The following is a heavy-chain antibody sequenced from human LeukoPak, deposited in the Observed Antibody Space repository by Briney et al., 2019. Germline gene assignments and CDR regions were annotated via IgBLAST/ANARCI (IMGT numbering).Heavy chain of an antibody. CDR2: IQQDGSEK. CDR1: GFSFSSYW. CDR3: ARGSFYAFDI. J-gene: IGHJ3*02. V-gene: IGHV3-7*04. Sequence: GGSLRLSCSASGFSFSSYWMTWVRQAPGKGLEWVADIQQDGSEKYYVDSVRGRFTISRDSAKNLLFLQMNSLRAEDTAVYYCARGSFYAFDIWGRGTLVTVSS.